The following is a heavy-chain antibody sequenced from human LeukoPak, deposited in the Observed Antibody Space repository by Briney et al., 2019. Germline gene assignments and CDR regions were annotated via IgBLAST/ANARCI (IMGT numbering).Heavy chain of an antibody. J-gene: IGHJ4*02. D-gene: IGHD3-22*01. CDR3: ARESDSGGYRFDY. V-gene: IGHV3-48*03. Sequence: PGGSLRLSCTASGFTFRSYEMIWVRQAAGKGLEWVAYINGGGSRMLYADSVKGRFTISRDDAKNSLYLQMNSLRIEDTGVYSCARESDSGGYRFDYWGQGSLVTVSS. CDR1: GFTFRSYE. CDR2: INGGGSRM.